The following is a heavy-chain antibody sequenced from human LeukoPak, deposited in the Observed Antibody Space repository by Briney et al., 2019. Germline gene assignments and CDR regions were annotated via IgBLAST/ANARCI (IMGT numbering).Heavy chain of an antibody. J-gene: IGHJ5*02. CDR2: ISAYNGNT. CDR3: ARGSSSWGGLANWFDP. CDR1: GYTFTSYG. Sequence: EASVKVSCKASGYTFTSYGISRVRQAPGQGLEWMGWISAYNGNTNYAQKLQGRVTMTTDTSTSTAYMELRSLRSDDTAVYYCARGSSSWGGLANWFDPWGQGTLVTVSS. D-gene: IGHD6-13*01. V-gene: IGHV1-18*01.